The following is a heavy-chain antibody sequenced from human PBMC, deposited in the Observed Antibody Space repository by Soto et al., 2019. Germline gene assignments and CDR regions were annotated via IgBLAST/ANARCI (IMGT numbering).Heavy chain of an antibody. CDR3: ARGGDTAMVTAFDI. V-gene: IGHV3-30-3*01. J-gene: IGHJ3*02. Sequence: QVQLVESGGGVVQPGRSLRLSCAASGFTFSSYAMHWVRQAPGKGLEWVAVISYDGSNKYYADSVKGRFTISRDNSKNTLYLQMNSLRAEDTAVCYCARGGDTAMVTAFDIWGQGTMVTVSS. CDR1: GFTFSSYA. CDR2: ISYDGSNK. D-gene: IGHD5-18*01.